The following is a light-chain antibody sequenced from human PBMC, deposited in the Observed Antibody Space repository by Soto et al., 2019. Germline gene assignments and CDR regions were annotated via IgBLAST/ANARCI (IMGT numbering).Light chain of an antibody. CDR1: SGHSSYI. V-gene: IGLV4-60*02. CDR3: ETWDSNTPWV. Sequence: QPVLTQSSSASASLGSSVKLTCTLSSGHSSYIIAWHQQQPGKAPRYLMKLEGSGSYNKGSGVPDRFSGSSSGADRYLTISTLHFEDEADYYCETWDSNTPWVFGGGTKVTVL. CDR2: LEGSGSY. J-gene: IGLJ3*02.